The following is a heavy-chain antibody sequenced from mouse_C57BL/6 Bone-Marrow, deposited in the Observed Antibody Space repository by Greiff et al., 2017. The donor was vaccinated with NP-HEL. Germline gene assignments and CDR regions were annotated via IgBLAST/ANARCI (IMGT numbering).Heavy chain of an antibody. J-gene: IGHJ4*01. Sequence: VQLQQSGAELVKPGASVKISCKASGYAFSSYWRNWVKQRPGKGLEGSGQREGGDGDTNYNGKFKGKATLTADKSSSTAYMQLSSLTSEDSAVYFCARPLYDYEAMDYWGQGTSVTVSS. CDR3: ARPLYDYEAMDY. CDR1: GYAFSSYW. V-gene: IGHV1-80*01. D-gene: IGHD1-1*01. CDR2: REGGDGDT.